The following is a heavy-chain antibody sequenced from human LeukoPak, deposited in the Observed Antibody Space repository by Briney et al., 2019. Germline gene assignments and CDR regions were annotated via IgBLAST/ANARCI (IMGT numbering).Heavy chain of an antibody. Sequence: RASVKVSCKASGYTFSGSYMHWVRQAPGQGLQWMGWINGNSGDTNYAQKFQGRVTMTRDASISTDSMELRSLTSDDTAVYYCARVEMANVPPPFDYWGQGTLVTVSS. CDR3: ARVEMANVPPPFDY. D-gene: IGHD3-10*02. V-gene: IGHV1-2*02. J-gene: IGHJ4*02. CDR2: INGNSGDT. CDR1: GYTFSGSY.